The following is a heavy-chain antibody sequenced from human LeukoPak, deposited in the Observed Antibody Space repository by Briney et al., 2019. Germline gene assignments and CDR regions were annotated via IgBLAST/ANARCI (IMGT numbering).Heavy chain of an antibody. CDR3: AKVGECCSGGSCYSHY. J-gene: IGHJ4*02. D-gene: IGHD2-15*01. V-gene: IGHV3-23*01. CDR1: GFTLSSYS. Sequence: GGSLRLSCAASGFTLSSYSMSWVRQAPGKGLEWVSAISGIGGSTYYADSVKGRYTISRDNSKNTLYLQMNSLRAEDTAVYYCAKVGECCSGGSCYSHYWGQGTLVTVSS. CDR2: ISGIGGST.